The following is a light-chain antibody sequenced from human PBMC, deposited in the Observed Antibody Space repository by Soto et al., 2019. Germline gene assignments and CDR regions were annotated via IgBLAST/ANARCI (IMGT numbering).Light chain of an antibody. Sequence: EIVLTQSPATLSLSPGERATLSCRASQSVSDYLAWYQQTPGQAPRLVIYDASNRATGIPARFSGSGSGTDFTLTISSLEPDDFAVYYCQHYGSSPRVYTFGQGTKLEMK. CDR1: QSVSDY. CDR3: QHYGSSPRVYT. J-gene: IGKJ2*01. CDR2: DAS. V-gene: IGKV3-11*01.